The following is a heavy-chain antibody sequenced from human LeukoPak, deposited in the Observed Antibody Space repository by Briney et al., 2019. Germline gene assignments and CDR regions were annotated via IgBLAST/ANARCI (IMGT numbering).Heavy chain of an antibody. Sequence: QTGGSLRLSCVASGFTLKNAWMSWVRQAPGKGLEWVSAISGSGGSTYSAESVKGRFTISRDNSKNTLYLQMNSLRVEDTAVYYCAKGPRASGWTYFDYWGQGTLVTVSS. J-gene: IGHJ4*02. CDR2: ISGSGGST. CDR1: GFTLKNAW. D-gene: IGHD6-19*01. V-gene: IGHV3-23*01. CDR3: AKGPRASGWTYFDY.